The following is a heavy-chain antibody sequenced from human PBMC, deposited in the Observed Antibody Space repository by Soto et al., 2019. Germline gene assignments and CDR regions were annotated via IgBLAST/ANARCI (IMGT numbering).Heavy chain of an antibody. V-gene: IGHV4-34*01. J-gene: IGHJ5*02. Sequence: LSLTCAVYGGSFSGYYWSWIRQPPGKLLEWSGEINHSGSTNYNPSLKSRVTISVDTSKNQFSLKLSSVTAADTAVYYCARGIGILIAAAGNEDWFEPWGQGTLVTVS. CDR1: GGSFSGYY. CDR2: INHSGST. CDR3: ARGIGILIAAAGNEDWFEP. D-gene: IGHD6-13*01.